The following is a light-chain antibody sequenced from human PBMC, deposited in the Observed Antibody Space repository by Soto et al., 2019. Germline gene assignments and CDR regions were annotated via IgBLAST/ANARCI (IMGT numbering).Light chain of an antibody. Sequence: QSVLTQPPSVSAAPGQKVTISCSGSSSNIGGNSVSWYQQLPGTAPKLLIYDDNKRPSGIPDRFSGSKSGTSATLGITGFQTGDEADYYCGSWDSSLSDSVFGNGTKVTVL. CDR1: SSNIGGNS. V-gene: IGLV1-51*01. CDR3: GSWDSSLSDSV. J-gene: IGLJ1*01. CDR2: DDN.